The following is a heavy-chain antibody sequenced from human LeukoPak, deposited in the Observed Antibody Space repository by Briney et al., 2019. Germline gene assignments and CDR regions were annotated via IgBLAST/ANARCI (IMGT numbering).Heavy chain of an antibody. J-gene: IGHJ3*02. CDR1: GGSINYGTSY. V-gene: IGHV4-30-2*01. D-gene: IGHD2-8*01. CDR3: AKGNGGLGDAFEI. Sequence: SQTLSLTCTVSGGSINYGTSYWSWIRQPPGQGPEWMGYIYQSGTTYYNPSLKSRVSISVDRSKNQFSLKLSSVTAADTAVYYCAKGNGGLGDAFEIWGQGTMVTVSS. CDR2: IYQSGTT.